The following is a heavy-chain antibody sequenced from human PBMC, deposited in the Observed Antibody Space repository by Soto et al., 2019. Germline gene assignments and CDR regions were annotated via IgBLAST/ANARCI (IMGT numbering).Heavy chain of an antibody. CDR1: GFPFSSYG. CDR3: ANDRNAYYDTSGQGDY. CDR2: ISYDGSNK. J-gene: IGHJ4*02. Sequence: PGGSLRLSCAASGFPFSSYGMHWVRQAPGKGLEWVAVISYDGSNKYYADSVKGRLTISRDNSKNTLYLQMNSLRAEDTAVYYCANDRNAYYDTSGQGDYWGQGGXVTVSS. V-gene: IGHV3-30*18. D-gene: IGHD3-22*01.